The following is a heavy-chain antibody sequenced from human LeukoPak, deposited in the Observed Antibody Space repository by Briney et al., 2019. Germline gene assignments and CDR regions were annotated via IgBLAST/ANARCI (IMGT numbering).Heavy chain of an antibody. CDR2: INTNTGKP. Sequence: GASEKVSCKASGYTFTGYYMHWVRQAPGQGLEWMGWINTNTGKPVYAQGLTGRFVFSWDTSVSTAYLQISSLKTEDTGIYFCTSVIVGATAPWFDPWGQGTPVTVSS. V-gene: IGHV7-4-1*02. CDR1: GYTFTGYY. J-gene: IGHJ5*02. CDR3: TSVIVGATAPWFDP. D-gene: IGHD1-26*01.